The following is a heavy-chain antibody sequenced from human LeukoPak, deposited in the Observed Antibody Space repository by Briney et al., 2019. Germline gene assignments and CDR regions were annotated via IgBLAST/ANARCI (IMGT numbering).Heavy chain of an antibody. V-gene: IGHV3-48*02. CDR2: ISSSSTI. CDR1: GFTFNSYN. J-gene: IGHJ4*02. Sequence: PGGSLRRSCAASGFTFNSYNMNWVRQAPGKGLEWVSYISSSSTIYYADSVKGRFTISRDNAKNSLYLQMNSLRDEDTAVYYSASLQASDYWGQGTLVTVSS. CDR3: ASLQASDY.